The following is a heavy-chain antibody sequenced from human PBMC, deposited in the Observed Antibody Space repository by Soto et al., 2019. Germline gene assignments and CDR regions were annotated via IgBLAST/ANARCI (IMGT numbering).Heavy chain of an antibody. CDR3: ARGSFWSGYYAFDY. Sequence: SETLSLTCAVYGGSFSGYYWSWIRQPPGKGLEWIGEINHSGSINYNPSLKSRVTISVDTSKNQFSLKLSSVTAADTAVYYCARGSFWSGYYAFDYWGQGTLVTVSS. CDR1: GGSFSGYY. V-gene: IGHV4-34*01. CDR2: INHSGSI. J-gene: IGHJ4*02. D-gene: IGHD3-3*01.